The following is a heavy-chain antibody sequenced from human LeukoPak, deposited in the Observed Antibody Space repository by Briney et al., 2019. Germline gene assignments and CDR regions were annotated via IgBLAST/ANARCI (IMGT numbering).Heavy chain of an antibody. CDR1: GYTFTSYD. CDR2: MNPNSGNT. V-gene: IGHV1-8*01. J-gene: IGHJ6*02. CDR3: ARGWTVAAKSYYYYYGMDV. D-gene: IGHD2-15*01. Sequence: ASVKVSCKASGYTFTSYDINWVRQATGQGLEWMGWMNPNSGNTGYAQKFQGRVTMTRNTSISTAYMELSSLRSEDTAVYYCARGWTVAAKSYYYYYGMDVWGQGTTVTVSS.